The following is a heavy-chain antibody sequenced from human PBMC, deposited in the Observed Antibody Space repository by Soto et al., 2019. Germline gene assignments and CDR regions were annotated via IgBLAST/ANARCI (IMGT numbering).Heavy chain of an antibody. Sequence: GESLKISCKASGDSFDRYWIAWVRQMPDKGLEWIGIIYPGDSDTRYSPSFQGQVTISVDKAITTAYLQWGSLRASDSAMYFCATRRSGSEWVPIENGGQGTQVTVSS. CDR1: GDSFDRYW. D-gene: IGHD1-26*01. CDR3: ATRRSGSEWVPIEN. CDR2: IYPGDSDT. J-gene: IGHJ4*02. V-gene: IGHV5-51*01.